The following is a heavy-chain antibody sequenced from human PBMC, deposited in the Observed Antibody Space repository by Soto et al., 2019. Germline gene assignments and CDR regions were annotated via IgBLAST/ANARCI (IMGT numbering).Heavy chain of an antibody. Sequence: GGSLRLSCAASGFTFSSHGMHWVRQAPGKGLEWVAVIWYDGSNKYYADSVKGRFTISRDNSKNTLYLQMNSLRAEDTAVYYCAKDMTYSSYYMDVWGKGTTVTVSS. CDR2: IWYDGSNK. CDR1: GFTFSSHG. D-gene: IGHD4-4*01. V-gene: IGHV3-30*02. CDR3: AKDMTYSSYYMDV. J-gene: IGHJ6*03.